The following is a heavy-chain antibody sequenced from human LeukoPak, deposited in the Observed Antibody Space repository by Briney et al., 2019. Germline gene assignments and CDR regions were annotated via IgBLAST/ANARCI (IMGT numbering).Heavy chain of an antibody. Sequence: ASVKVSCKASGYTFSSYGISWVRQAPGQGLEWMGWINIYKGNTKYAQKFQGRVTITTDTSTSTAYMEVTSLRSDDTAVYYCARDHDSVWDGHRPYFDYWGQGTLVTVSS. CDR2: INIYKGNT. J-gene: IGHJ4*02. CDR1: GYTFSSYG. CDR3: ARDHDSVWDGHRPYFDY. V-gene: IGHV1-18*01. D-gene: IGHD3-22*01.